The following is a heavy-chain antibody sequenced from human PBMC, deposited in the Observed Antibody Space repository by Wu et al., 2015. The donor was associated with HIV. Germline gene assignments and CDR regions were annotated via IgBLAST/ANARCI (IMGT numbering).Heavy chain of an antibody. J-gene: IGHJ4*02. CDR2: ILPTFGAA. CDR3: AREFITMIVVVSPTFDY. D-gene: IGHD3-22*01. V-gene: IGHV1-69*06. Sequence: QVQLVQSGAEVKKPGASVKVSCTASGGTFSHYAINWVRQAPGQGLEWMGGILPTFGAADYAQKFRGRVTITADKSTSTAFMELNRLTSDDTAVYYCAREFITMIVVVSPTFDYWGQGTLVTVSS. CDR1: GGTFSHYA.